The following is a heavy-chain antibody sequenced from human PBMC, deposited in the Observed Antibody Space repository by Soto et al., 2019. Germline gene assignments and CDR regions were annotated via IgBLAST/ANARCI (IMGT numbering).Heavy chain of an antibody. CDR1: GYTFTGYY. D-gene: IGHD4-17*01. Sequence: ASVKVSCKASGYTFTGYYMHWVRQAPGQGLEWMGWINPNSGGTNYAQKFQGRVTMTRDTSISTAYMELSRLRSDDTAVYYCASLSYGGHDYDCYGIDVWGQGTKVTVSS. CDR3: ASLSYGGHDYDCYGIDV. V-gene: IGHV1-2*02. CDR2: INPNSGGT. J-gene: IGHJ6*02.